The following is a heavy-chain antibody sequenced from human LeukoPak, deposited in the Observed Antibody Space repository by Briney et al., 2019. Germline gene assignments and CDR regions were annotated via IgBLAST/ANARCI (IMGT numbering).Heavy chain of an antibody. J-gene: IGHJ4*02. Sequence: GGSLRLSCVASGFAFGRYSMNWVRQAPGKGLEWVSSISRSGYDIYYADAVKGRFTISRDNAKNSLSLQMNNLRVEDTAVYYCANHFACGSTTCPSFDDWGQGTLVTVSS. V-gene: IGHV3-21*01. CDR1: GFAFGRYS. CDR3: ANHFACGSTTCPSFDD. CDR2: ISRSGYDI. D-gene: IGHD2-2*01.